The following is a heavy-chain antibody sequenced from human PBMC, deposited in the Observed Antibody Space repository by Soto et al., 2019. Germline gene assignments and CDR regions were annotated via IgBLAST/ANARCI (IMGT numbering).Heavy chain of an antibody. J-gene: IGHJ6*02. CDR1: GGSISSYY. CDR2: IYYSGST. D-gene: IGHD3-3*01. CDR3: TGNYDFWSGYSLIASPGMDV. Sequence: SETLSLTCTVSGGSISSYYWSWIRQPPGKGLEWIGYIYYSGSTNYNPSLKSRVTISVDTSKNQFSLKLSSVTAADTAVYYCTGNYDFWSGYSLIASPGMDVWGQGTTVTVSS. V-gene: IGHV4-59*01.